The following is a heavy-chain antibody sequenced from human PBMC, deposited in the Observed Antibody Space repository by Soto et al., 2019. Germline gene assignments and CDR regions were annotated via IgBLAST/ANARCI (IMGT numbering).Heavy chain of an antibody. D-gene: IGHD3-16*01. CDR2: ISSSSSTI. CDR3: ARDGYAGVWGSRYFDY. CDR1: GFTFSSYS. J-gene: IGHJ4*02. Sequence: EVQLVESGGGLVQPGGSLRLSCAASGFTFSSYSMNWVRQAPGKGLEWVSYISSSSSTIYYADSVKGRFTISRDNAKNSLYLQMNSLRDEDTAVYYCARDGYAGVWGSRYFDYWGQGTLVTVSS. V-gene: IGHV3-48*02.